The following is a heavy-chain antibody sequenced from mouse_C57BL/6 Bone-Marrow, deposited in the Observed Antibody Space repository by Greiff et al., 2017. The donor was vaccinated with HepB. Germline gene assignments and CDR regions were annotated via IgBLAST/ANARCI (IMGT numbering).Heavy chain of an antibody. CDR3: ARSSYYYGRSPYWYFDV. V-gene: IGHV1-69*01. D-gene: IGHD1-1*01. CDR1: GYTFTSYW. CDR2: IDPSDSYT. Sequence: QVQLQQSGAELVMPGASVKLSCKASGYTFTSYWMHWVKQRPGQGLEWIGEIDPSDSYTNYNQKFKGKSTLTVDKSSSTAYMQLSSLTSEDSAVYYCARSSYYYGRSPYWYFDVWGTGTTVTVSS. J-gene: IGHJ1*03.